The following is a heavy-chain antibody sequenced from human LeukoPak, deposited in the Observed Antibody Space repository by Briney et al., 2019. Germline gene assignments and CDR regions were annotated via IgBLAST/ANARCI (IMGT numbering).Heavy chain of an antibody. V-gene: IGHV3-64*01. CDR2: ISSNGGST. D-gene: IGHD6-6*01. CDR1: GFTFSSYA. J-gene: IGHJ4*02. CDR3: ARDRGDYSSSDY. Sequence: GGSLRLSCAASGFTFSSYAMHWVRQAPGKGLEYVSAISSNGGSTYYANSVKGRFTISRDNSKNTLYLQMGSLRAEDMAVYYCARDRGDYSSSDYWGQGTLVTVSS.